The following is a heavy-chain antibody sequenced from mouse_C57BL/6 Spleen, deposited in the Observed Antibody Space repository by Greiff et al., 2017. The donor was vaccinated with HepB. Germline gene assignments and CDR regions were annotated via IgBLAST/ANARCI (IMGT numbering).Heavy chain of an antibody. CDR3: ARAYDYDGGDFDY. J-gene: IGHJ2*01. D-gene: IGHD2-4*01. CDR2: IWSGGST. V-gene: IGHV2-2*01. CDR1: GFPLTSYG. Sequence: QVQLKESGPGLVQPSQSLSITCTVSGFPLTSYGVHWVRQSPGKGLEWLGVIWSGGSTDYNAAFISRLSISKDNYKSQVFFKMNSLQADDTAIYYCARAYDYDGGDFDYWGQGTTLTVSS.